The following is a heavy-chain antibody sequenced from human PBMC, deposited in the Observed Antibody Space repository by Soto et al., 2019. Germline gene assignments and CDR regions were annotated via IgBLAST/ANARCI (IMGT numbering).Heavy chain of an antibody. D-gene: IGHD3-10*01. CDR1: GGPIKTGDYY. J-gene: IGHJ4*02. V-gene: IGHV4-30-4*01. Sequence: QVQLKESGPGLVKPSETLSLTCNVSGGPIKTGDYYWNWIRQPPGKGLEWIGYVSYSGATNYSPSLKSRAAISMDTSKNQFSLSLTPVTAADTAVYYCARAGFSYGHLLFWGQGIRVTVST. CDR3: ARAGFSYGHLLF. CDR2: VSYSGAT.